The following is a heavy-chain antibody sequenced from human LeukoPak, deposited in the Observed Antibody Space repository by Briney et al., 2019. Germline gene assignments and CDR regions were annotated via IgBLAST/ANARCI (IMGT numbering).Heavy chain of an antibody. CDR3: ARYCSSPSCFGAFDI. V-gene: IGHV1-18*01. Sequence: ASVNVSCKASGYTFTSYGISWVRQAPGQGLEWMGWISAYNGNTNYAQKLQGRVTMTTDTSTSTAYMELRSLRSDDTAVYYCARYCSSPSCFGAFDIWGQGTMVTVSS. J-gene: IGHJ3*02. CDR2: ISAYNGNT. CDR1: GYTFTSYG. D-gene: IGHD2-2*01.